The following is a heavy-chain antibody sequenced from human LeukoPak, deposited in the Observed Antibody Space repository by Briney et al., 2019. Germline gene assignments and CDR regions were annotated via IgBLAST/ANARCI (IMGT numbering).Heavy chain of an antibody. V-gene: IGHV3-7*01. Sequence: GGSLRLSCAASGFTFSKYWMTWVRQAPGKGPEWVANIKRDGSEKYYVDSVKGRFTISRDNAKNSLYLQMNSLRAEDTAVYYCVRDFGFWGQGTLVTVSS. CDR2: IKRDGSEK. CDR3: VRDFGF. CDR1: GFTFSKYW. J-gene: IGHJ4*02.